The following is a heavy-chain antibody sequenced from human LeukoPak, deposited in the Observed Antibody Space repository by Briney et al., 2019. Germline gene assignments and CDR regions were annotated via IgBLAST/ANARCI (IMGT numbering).Heavy chain of an antibody. CDR1: GGSISGGNYY. CDR3: AGATYEDFDS. D-gene: IGHD3-22*01. J-gene: IGHJ4*02. Sequence: SETLSLTCTVSGGSISGGNYYWSSIRQPAGKGLEWVGRIYTSGSTNYNPSLKSRVTISVDTSKSQFSLKLSSVIAADMAVYYCAGATYEDFDSWGQGTLVTVSS. CDR2: IYTSGST. V-gene: IGHV4-61*02.